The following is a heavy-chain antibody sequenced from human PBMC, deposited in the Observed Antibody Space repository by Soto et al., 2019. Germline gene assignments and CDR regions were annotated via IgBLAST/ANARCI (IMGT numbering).Heavy chain of an antibody. Sequence: QVQLQQWGAGLLKPSETLSLTCAVYGGSFSNYYWTWIRLPPGKGLEWIGEINHSGSTKYNPSLKSRVTISLDTSKNQFSLKLTSVTAADTAVYYCARGFGTLVRGIFREYHGMDVWGQGTTVAVSS. D-gene: IGHD3-10*01. CDR3: ARGFGTLVRGIFREYHGMDV. CDR1: GGSFSNYY. CDR2: INHSGST. J-gene: IGHJ6*02. V-gene: IGHV4-34*02.